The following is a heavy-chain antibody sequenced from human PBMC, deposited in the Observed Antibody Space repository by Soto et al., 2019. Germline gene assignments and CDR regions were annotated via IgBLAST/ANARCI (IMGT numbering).Heavy chain of an antibody. CDR1: GFTFSSYA. D-gene: IGHD1-26*01. Sequence: PGGSLRLSCAASGFTFSSYAMHWVRQAPGKGLEWVAVISYEGSNKYYADSVKGRFTISRDNSKNTLFLQMNSLRAEDTAVYYCARATSIVGPISFDLWGRGTLVTVSS. V-gene: IGHV3-30-3*01. CDR2: ISYEGSNK. J-gene: IGHJ2*01. CDR3: ARATSIVGPISFDL.